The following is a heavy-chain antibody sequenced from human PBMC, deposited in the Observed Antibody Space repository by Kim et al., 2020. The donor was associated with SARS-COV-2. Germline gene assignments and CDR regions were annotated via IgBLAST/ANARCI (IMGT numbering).Heavy chain of an antibody. D-gene: IGHD4-17*01. Sequence: GGSLRLSCAASGFTFSSYGMHWVRQAPGKGLEWVAVISYDGSNKYYADSVKGRFTISRDNSKNTLYLQMNSLRAEDTAVYYCARSDTVLTDDFDYWGQGTLVTVSS. CDR3: ARSDTVLTDDFDY. V-gene: IGHV3-33*05. CDR1: GFTFSSYG. J-gene: IGHJ4*02. CDR2: ISYDGSNK.